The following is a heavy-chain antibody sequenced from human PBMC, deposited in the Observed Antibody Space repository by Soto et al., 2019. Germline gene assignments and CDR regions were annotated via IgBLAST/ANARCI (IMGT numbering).Heavy chain of an antibody. CDR1: GFTFSSFW. Sequence: EVQLVESEGGLVQPGGSLSLTCAVSGFTFSSFWMRWVRQAPGEGLVWVSRINTDGSSTSYADSVKGRFTISRDNAKNTLYLQMNSLRVEDTAMYYCAKRGVDTFGLSYWGQGTLVTVSS. J-gene: IGHJ4*02. V-gene: IGHV3-74*01. CDR2: INTDGSST. D-gene: IGHD3-10*01. CDR3: AKRGVDTFGLSY.